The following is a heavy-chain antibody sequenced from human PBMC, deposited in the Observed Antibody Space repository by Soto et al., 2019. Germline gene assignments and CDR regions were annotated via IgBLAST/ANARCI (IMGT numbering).Heavy chain of an antibody. J-gene: IGHJ6*02. CDR1: GFTFSSYG. Sequence: PGGSLRLSCAASGFTFSSYGMNWVRQAPGKGLEWVSYISSSSSTIYYADSVKGRFTISRDNAKNSLYLQMNSLRDEDTAVYYCARDPYYDILTGYPSDYGMDVWGQGTTVTVSS. CDR3: ARDPYYDILTGYPSDYGMDV. V-gene: IGHV3-48*02. D-gene: IGHD3-9*01. CDR2: ISSSSSTI.